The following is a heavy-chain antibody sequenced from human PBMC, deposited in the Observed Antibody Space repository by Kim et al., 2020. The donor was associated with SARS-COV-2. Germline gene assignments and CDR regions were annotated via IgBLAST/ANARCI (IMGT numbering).Heavy chain of an antibody. D-gene: IGHD1-26*01. V-gene: IGHV1-69*13. CDR3: ARGGIVGATMDAFDI. Sequence: SVKVSCKSSGGTFSSYAISWVRQAPGQGLEWMGVIIPIFGTANYAQKFQGRVTITADESTSTAYMELSSLRCEDTAVYYCARGGIVGATMDAFDIWGQGTMVTVSS. CDR1: GGTFSSYA. CDR2: IIPIFGTA. J-gene: IGHJ3*02.